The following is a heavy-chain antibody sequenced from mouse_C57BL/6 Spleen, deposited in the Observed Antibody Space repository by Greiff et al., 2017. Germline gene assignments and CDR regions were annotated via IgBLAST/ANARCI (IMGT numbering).Heavy chain of an antibody. CDR3: ARSLYYGSSYWYFDV. V-gene: IGHV1-26*01. CDR1: GYTFTDYY. J-gene: IGHJ1*03. D-gene: IGHD1-1*01. CDR2: INPNNGGT. Sequence: VQLQQSGPELVKPGASVKISCKASGYTFTDYYMNWVKQSHGKSLEWIGDINPNNGGTSYNQKFKGKATLTVDKSSSTAYMELRSLTSEDSAVYYCARSLYYGSSYWYFDVWGTGTTGTVSS.